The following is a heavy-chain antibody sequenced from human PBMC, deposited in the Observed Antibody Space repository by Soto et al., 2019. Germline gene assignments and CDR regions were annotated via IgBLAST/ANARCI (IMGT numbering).Heavy chain of an antibody. CDR2: INPNSGGT. CDR3: ARGRDIVSPGT. J-gene: IGHJ5*02. V-gene: IGHV1-2*02. D-gene: IGHD2-15*01. Sequence: QVQLVQSGAEVKKPGASVKVSCKASGYTFTDSQIHWVRQAPGQGLEWMGWINPNSGGTNYAQKFQGRVTMTRDTSITTAYMELNGLTSDDTAIYYCARGRDIVSPGTWGQGTLVSVSS. CDR1: GYTFTDSQ.